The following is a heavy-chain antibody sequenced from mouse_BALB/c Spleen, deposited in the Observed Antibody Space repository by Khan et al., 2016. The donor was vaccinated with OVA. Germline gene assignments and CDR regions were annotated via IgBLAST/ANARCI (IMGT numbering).Heavy chain of an antibody. CDR1: GYTFTSYV. D-gene: IGHD1-1*01. V-gene: IGHV1S136*01. CDR2: ISPNSDGS. J-gene: IGHJ3*01. CDR3: LRSLYYYGSACEGFAY. Sequence: EVQLQQSGPELVKPGASVKMSCKASGYTFTSYVMHWVKQKPGQGLEWIGYISPNSDGSKYNEKFRGKATLTSDTSSSTAYMELSSLTSEASAVYYCLRSLYYYGSACEGFAYWGQGTLVTVSA.